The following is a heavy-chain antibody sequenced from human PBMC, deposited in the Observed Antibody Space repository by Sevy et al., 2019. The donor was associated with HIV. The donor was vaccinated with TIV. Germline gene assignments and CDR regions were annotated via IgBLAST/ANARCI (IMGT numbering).Heavy chain of an antibody. CDR3: AGELRFLGWLPPEIYGMDV. D-gene: IGHD3-3*01. Sequence: SETLSLTCAVYGGSFSGYYWSWIRQPPGKGLEWIGEINHSGSTNYNPALKSRVTISVDTSKNQFSLKLSSVTAADTAVYYCAGELRFLGWLPPEIYGMDVWGQGTTVTVSS. CDR1: GGSFSGYY. J-gene: IGHJ6*02. V-gene: IGHV4-34*01. CDR2: INHSGST.